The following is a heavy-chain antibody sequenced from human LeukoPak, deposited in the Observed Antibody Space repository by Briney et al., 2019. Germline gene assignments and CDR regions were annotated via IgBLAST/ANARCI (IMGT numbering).Heavy chain of an antibody. Sequence: SETLSLTCAVSGGSISSGGYSWSWIRQPPGKGLEWIGYIYHSGSTYYNPSLKSRVTISVDRSKNQFSLKLSSVTAADTAVYYCAALGYDYVWGSYRPSYYYGMDVWGQGTTVTVSS. V-gene: IGHV4-30-2*01. CDR2: IYHSGST. CDR1: GGSISSGGYS. D-gene: IGHD3-16*02. CDR3: AALGYDYVWGSYRPSYYYGMDV. J-gene: IGHJ6*02.